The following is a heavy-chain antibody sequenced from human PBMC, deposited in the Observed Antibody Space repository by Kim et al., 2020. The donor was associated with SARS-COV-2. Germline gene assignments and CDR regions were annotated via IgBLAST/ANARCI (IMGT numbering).Heavy chain of an antibody. CDR1: GFDFDDYA. CDR3: AKDIVLLPPASNPFGASWHTPPRPPRAPDYYYMDV. J-gene: IGHJ6*03. V-gene: IGHV3-43*02. CDR2: ISGDGSST. D-gene: IGHD2-2*01. Sequence: GGSLRLSCVASGFDFDDYAMHWVRQGPGKGLEWVSLISGDGSSTYYADSVKGRFTISRDSCKDSLYLQMNSLRTEDTALYYCAKDIVLLPPASNPFGASWHTPPRPPRAPDYYYMDVWGKGTTVIVSS.